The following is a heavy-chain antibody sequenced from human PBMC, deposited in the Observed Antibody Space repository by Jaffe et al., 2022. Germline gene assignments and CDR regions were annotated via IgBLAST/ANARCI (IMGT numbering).Heavy chain of an antibody. Sequence: QVQLQQWGAGLLKPSETLSLTCAVYGGSFSGYYWSWIRQPPGKGLEWIGEINHSGSTNYNPSLKSRVTISVDTSKNQFSLKLSSVTAADTAVYYCARGRGSWYYFDYWGQGTLVTVSS. J-gene: IGHJ4*02. CDR2: INHSGST. CDR1: GGSFSGYY. D-gene: IGHD6-13*01. V-gene: IGHV4-34*01. CDR3: ARGRGSWYYFDY.